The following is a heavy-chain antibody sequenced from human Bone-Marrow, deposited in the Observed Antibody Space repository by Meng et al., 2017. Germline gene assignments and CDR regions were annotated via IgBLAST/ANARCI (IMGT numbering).Heavy chain of an antibody. D-gene: IGHD5-12*01. CDR1: GFTFSGFA. Sequence: VESGGGVVQPGRFLRLSCEAAGFTFSGFAMHWVRQAPGKGLEWVVVISYDGSNKYYADSVKGRFTISRDNSKNTLYLQMNSLRAEDTAVYYCARPPPHSGYGASYFDYWGQGTLVTVSS. J-gene: IGHJ4*02. V-gene: IGHV3-30*01. CDR3: ARPPPHSGYGASYFDY. CDR2: ISYDGSNK.